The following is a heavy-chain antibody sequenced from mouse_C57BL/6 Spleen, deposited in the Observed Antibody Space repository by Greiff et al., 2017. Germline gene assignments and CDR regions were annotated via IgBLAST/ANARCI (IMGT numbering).Heavy chain of an antibody. D-gene: IGHD5-5*01. J-gene: IGHJ2*01. Sequence: VKLQQPGTELVKPGASVKLSCKASGYTFTSYWMHWVKQRPGQGLEWIGNINPSNGGTNYNEKFKSKATLTVDKSSSTAYMQLSSLTSEDAAVVYCARAPYLYYFDYWGQGTTLTVSS. CDR3: ARAPYLYYFDY. CDR2: INPSNGGT. V-gene: IGHV1-53*01. CDR1: GYTFTSYW.